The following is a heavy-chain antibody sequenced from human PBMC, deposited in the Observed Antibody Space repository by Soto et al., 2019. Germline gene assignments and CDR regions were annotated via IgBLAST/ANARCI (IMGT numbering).Heavy chain of an antibody. Sequence: ASVKVSCKASGYTFTGYAMHWVRQAPGQRLEWMGGINAIIGTANYAQKFQGRATITTDESTSTAYMELSSLRSEDTAVYYCARDQDCSGGSCYSYYYYGMDVWGQGTTVTVSS. CDR3: ARDQDCSGGSCYSYYYYGMDV. D-gene: IGHD2-15*01. CDR1: GYTFTGYA. J-gene: IGHJ6*02. CDR2: INAIIGTA. V-gene: IGHV1-3*01.